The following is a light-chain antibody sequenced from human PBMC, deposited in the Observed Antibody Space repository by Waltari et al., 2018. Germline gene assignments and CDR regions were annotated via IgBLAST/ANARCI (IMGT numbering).Light chain of an antibody. V-gene: IGLV3-21*02. CDR2: DDR. Sequence: SYVLTQPPSVSVAPGQTARITCGGNNIGSKSVHWYQQKPGQAPVLVVYDDRDRPSGFPGRFSGSNSGNTATLTISRVEAGDEADYYCQVWDSSSDHRVFGGGTKLTVL. J-gene: IGLJ3*02. CDR3: QVWDSSSDHRV. CDR1: NIGSKS.